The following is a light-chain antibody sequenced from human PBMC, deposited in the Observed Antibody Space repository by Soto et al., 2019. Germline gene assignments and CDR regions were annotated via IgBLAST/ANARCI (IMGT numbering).Light chain of an antibody. CDR2: GAS. CDR3: QQYSDSPPT. Sequence: IVLTQSPCTLSLSAGDRATLSCRASQRVSARYLAWYHQKPGQAPRRLIFGASDRATGIPDRFSGSGYGTDFNLTIDRLEPEDFAMYYCQQYSDSPPTFGQGTKVDI. V-gene: IGKV3-20*01. CDR1: QRVSARY. J-gene: IGKJ1*01.